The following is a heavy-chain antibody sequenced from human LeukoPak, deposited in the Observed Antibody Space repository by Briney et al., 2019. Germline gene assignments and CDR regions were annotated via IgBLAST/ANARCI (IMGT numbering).Heavy chain of an antibody. CDR1: GFTFSSYA. V-gene: IGHV3-30*04. Sequence: GRSLRLSCAASGFTFSSYAMHWVRQAPGKGLEWVAVISYDGSNKYYADSVKGRFTISRDNSKNTLYLQMNSLRAEDTAVHYCARGETPIAAAGIRYWGQGTLVTVSS. D-gene: IGHD6-13*01. CDR2: ISYDGSNK. J-gene: IGHJ4*02. CDR3: ARGETPIAAAGIRY.